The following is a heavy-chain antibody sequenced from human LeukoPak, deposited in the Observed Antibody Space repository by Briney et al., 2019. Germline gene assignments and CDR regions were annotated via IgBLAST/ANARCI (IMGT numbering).Heavy chain of an antibody. D-gene: IGHD2-15*01. CDR2: INHSGST. CDR1: GGSFSGYY. J-gene: IGHJ5*02. V-gene: IGHV4-34*01. Sequence: SETLSLTCAVYGGSFSGYYWSWIRQPPGKGLEWIGEINHSGSTNYNPSLKSRVTISVDTSKNQFSLKLSSVTAADTAVYYCARGRIKYCSGGSSYSGSGWFDPWGQGTLVTVSS. CDR3: ARGRIKYCSGGSSYSGSGWFDP.